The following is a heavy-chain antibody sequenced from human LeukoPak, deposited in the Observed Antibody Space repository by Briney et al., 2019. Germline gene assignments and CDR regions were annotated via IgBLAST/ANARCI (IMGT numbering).Heavy chain of an antibody. D-gene: IGHD2-21*02. V-gene: IGHV3-74*01. CDR2: IYPDGRSA. CDR1: GFTFSNNW. CDR3: AREVEEVPTAVEVYYYYFMDV. Sequence: PGGSLRLSCAASGFTFSNNWMHWVRQAPGKGLVWVSRIYPDGRSADYADSVKGRFTISRDNAKNTLDLQMNSLRAEDTAVYYCAREVEEVPTAVEVYYYYFMDVWGKGTTVTVSS. J-gene: IGHJ6*03.